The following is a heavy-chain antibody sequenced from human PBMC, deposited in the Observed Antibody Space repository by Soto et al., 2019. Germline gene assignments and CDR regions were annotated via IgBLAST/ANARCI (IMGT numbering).Heavy chain of an antibody. J-gene: IGHJ4*02. CDR1: GGINY. CDR3: AQHRGYALHS. Sequence: QVQLQEPGPGLVKPSGTLSLTCTVSGGINYYSWVRQPPGKGLEWIGQIFHNGEANYSPSLQSRVTISIDKSKNQISLNLPSLTAADTAIYYCAQHRGYALHSWGQGALVVVSS. V-gene: IGHV4-4*02. CDR2: IFHNGEA. D-gene: IGHD2-2*01.